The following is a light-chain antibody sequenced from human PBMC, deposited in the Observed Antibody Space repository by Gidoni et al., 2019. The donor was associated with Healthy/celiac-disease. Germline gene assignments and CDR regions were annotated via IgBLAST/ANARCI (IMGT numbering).Light chain of an antibody. CDR1: QSISSY. CDR3: QQSYSTSIT. V-gene: IGKV1-39*01. CDR2: AAS. Sequence: IQMTQSPSSLSASVGDRVTITCRASQSISSYLNWDQQKPGKAPKLRIYAASSLQSGVPSRFSGSGSGTDFTLTISSLQPEDFATYYCQQSYSTSITFGQGTRLEIK. J-gene: IGKJ5*01.